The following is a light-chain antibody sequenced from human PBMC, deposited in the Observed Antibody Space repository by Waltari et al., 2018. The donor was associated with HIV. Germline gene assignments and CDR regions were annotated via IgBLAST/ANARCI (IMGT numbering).Light chain of an antibody. V-gene: IGKV3-20*01. CDR1: LTVSSSY. CDR3: QHSGTSPR. J-gene: IGKJ3*01. Sequence: EIVLTQSPGTLSLSPGERATLSCRASLTVSSSYLAWYQQRPGQAPRPLISGAFSRATGIPDRFSGSGSGTDFTLTISRLEPEDFAVYYCQHSGTSPRFGPGTKVDIK. CDR2: GAF.